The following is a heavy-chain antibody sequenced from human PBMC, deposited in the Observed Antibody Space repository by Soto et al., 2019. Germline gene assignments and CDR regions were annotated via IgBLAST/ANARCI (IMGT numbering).Heavy chain of an antibody. V-gene: IGHV1-8*01. D-gene: IGHD3-10*01. CDR3: ARAVNADAFDI. Sequence: ASVKVSCKASGYAFTRYYINWVRQATGQGLEWMGWMNPNSGNTGYAQKFQGRVTMTRDSSISTAYMEVSSLRFEDTAVYYCARAVNADAFDIWGQGTMVTVSS. J-gene: IGHJ3*02. CDR2: MNPNSGNT. CDR1: GYAFTRYY.